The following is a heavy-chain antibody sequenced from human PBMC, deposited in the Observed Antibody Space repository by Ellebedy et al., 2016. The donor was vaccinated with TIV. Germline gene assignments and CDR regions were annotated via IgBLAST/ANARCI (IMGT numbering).Heavy chain of an antibody. CDR1: GGSISTYY. CDR2: VSTTGAT. CDR3: ARGLGLDY. V-gene: IGHV4-4*07. D-gene: IGHD3-16*01. Sequence: SETLSLTCTISGGSISTYYWSWIRQPAGKGLEWIGRVSTTGATNYNPSLKSRVTISVDTSDNQFSLKLSSVTAADTAVYYCARGLGLDYWGQGTLVTVSS. J-gene: IGHJ4*02.